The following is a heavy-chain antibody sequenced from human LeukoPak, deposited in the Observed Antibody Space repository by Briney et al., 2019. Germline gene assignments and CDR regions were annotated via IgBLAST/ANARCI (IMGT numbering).Heavy chain of an antibody. CDR3: ARDRGYYDSSGYPEEY. D-gene: IGHD3-22*01. V-gene: IGHV3-21*01. CDR2: ISSSSSYI. J-gene: IGHJ4*02. CDR1: GLTFSSYS. Sequence: GGSLRLSCAASGLTFSSYSMNWVRQAPGKGLEWVSSISSSSSYIYYADSVKGRFTISRDNAKNSLYLQMNSLRAEDTAVYYCARDRGYYDSSGYPEEYWGQGTLVTVSS.